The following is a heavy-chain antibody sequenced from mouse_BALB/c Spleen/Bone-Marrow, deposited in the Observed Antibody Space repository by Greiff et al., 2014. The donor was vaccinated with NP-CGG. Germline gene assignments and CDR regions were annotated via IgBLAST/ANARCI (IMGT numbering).Heavy chain of an antibody. CDR3: AREGWDYDGFDY. D-gene: IGHD2-4*01. Sequence: QVQGVESGAELVRPGASVKLSCKASGYSFTSYWMNWVKQRPGQGLEWIGIIHPSDSETRLNQKFKDKATLTVDKSSSTAYMQLSSPTSEDSAVYYCAREGWDYDGFDYWGQGTTLTVSS. CDR2: IHPSDSET. CDR1: GYSFTSYW. J-gene: IGHJ2*01. V-gene: IGHV1-61*01.